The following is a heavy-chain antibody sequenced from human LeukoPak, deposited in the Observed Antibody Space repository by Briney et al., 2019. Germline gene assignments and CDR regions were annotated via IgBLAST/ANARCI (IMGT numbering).Heavy chain of an antibody. D-gene: IGHD6-13*01. J-gene: IGHJ6*03. CDR3: ARGRRQQLVRSLENYYYYMDV. Sequence: GSLRLSCAASGFTFSSYAMSWVRQAPGKGLEWIGEINHSGSTNYNPSLKSRVTISVDTSKNQFSLKLSSVTAADTAVYYCARGRRQQLVRSLENYYYYMDVWGKGTTVTVSS. CDR2: INHSGST. V-gene: IGHV4-34*01. CDR1: GFTFSSYA.